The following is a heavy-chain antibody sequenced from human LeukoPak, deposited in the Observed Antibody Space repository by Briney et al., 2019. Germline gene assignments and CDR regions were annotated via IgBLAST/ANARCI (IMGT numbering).Heavy chain of an antibody. CDR2: ISAYNGNT. Sequence: ASVKVSCKASGYTLTSYGISWVRQAPGQGLEWMGWISAYNGNTNYAQKLQGRVTMTTDTSTSTAYMELRSLRSDDTAVYYCARLAPGGAAAGYKFYYYYMDVWGKGTTVTVSS. V-gene: IGHV1-18*01. CDR1: GYTLTSYG. J-gene: IGHJ6*03. CDR3: ARLAPGGAAAGYKFYYYYMDV. D-gene: IGHD6-13*01.